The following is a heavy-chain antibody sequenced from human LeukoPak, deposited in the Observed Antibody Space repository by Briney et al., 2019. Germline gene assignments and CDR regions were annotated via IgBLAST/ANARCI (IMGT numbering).Heavy chain of an antibody. CDR3: ARWERREIYGMDV. V-gene: IGHV3-48*03. CDR1: GFTFSSYE. D-gene: IGHD1-26*01. Sequence: GGSLRLSCAASGFTFSSYEMNWVRQAPGKGLEWVSYISSSGSTIYYADPVKGRFTISRDNAKNSLYLQMNSLRAEDTAVYYCARWERREIYGMDVWGKGTTVTVSS. J-gene: IGHJ6*04. CDR2: ISSSGSTI.